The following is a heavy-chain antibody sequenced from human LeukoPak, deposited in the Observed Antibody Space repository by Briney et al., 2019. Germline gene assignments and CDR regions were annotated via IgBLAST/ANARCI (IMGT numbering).Heavy chain of an antibody. CDR3: ARRQAGYSRRWYFDY. Sequence: PSETLSLTCAVYGGSFSGYYWSWIRQPPGKGLEWIGEINHSGSTNYNPSLKSRVTISVDTSKNQFSLKLSSVTAADTAVYYCARRQAGYSRRWYFDYWGQGTLVTVSS. D-gene: IGHD5-18*01. CDR2: INHSGST. V-gene: IGHV4-34*01. J-gene: IGHJ4*02. CDR1: GGSFSGYY.